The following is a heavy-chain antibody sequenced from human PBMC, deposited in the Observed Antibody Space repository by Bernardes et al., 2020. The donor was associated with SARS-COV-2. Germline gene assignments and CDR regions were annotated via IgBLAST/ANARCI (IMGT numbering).Heavy chain of an antibody. D-gene: IGHD7-27*01. Sequence: SLRLSCAASGFTFTVNGMHWFRQAPGKGLEWVAFLSQDATHKIYADSVKGRFTISRDISKTTLYLQMNGLRPEDTAIYFCAKDQGYWGKFGLWGRGTLVTVSS. CDR1: GFTFTVNG. V-gene: IGHV3-30*18. J-gene: IGHJ2*01. CDR2: LSQDATHK. CDR3: AKDQGYWGKFGL.